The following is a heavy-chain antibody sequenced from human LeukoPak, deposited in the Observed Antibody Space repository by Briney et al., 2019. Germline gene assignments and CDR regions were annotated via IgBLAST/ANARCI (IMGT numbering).Heavy chain of an antibody. D-gene: IGHD6-13*01. CDR3: ARALPRSGYSSSWYPFDY. Sequence: ASVKGSCKTSVYTFTNYYMHWVRQAPGQGLEWMGIINPLGGSTSYAQKFRDRVTMTSDTSTNTVYLSLTSLRSEDTAVYYCARALPRSGYSSSWYPFDYWGQVTLVTVSS. CDR2: INPLGGST. J-gene: IGHJ4*02. CDR1: VYTFTNYY. V-gene: IGHV1-46*01.